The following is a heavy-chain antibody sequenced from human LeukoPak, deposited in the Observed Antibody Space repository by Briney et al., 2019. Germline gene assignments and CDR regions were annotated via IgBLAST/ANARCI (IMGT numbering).Heavy chain of an antibody. CDR3: TRVFENA. CDR1: GFTFSSSS. CDR2: ISTSSSYI. Sequence: GGSLRLSCAASGFTFSSSSMHWVRQAPGKGLEWVSSISTSSSYIYYADSVKGRFTISRDNAQNSLYLLMNSLRAEDTAVYYCTRVFENAWGQGTLVTVSS. V-gene: IGHV3-21*01. D-gene: IGHD3-9*01. J-gene: IGHJ5*02.